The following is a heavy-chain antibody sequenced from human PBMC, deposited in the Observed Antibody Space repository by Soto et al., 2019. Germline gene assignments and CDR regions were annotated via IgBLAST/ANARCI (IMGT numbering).Heavy chain of an antibody. Sequence: QVQLVQSGAEVKKPGASVKVSCKASGYTFTSYGISWVRQAPGQGLEWMGWISAYNGNTNYAQKLQGRVTMTTDTSTSTAYMGLRSLRSDDTAVYYCARDLGYYDILTGYYTPRYFQHWGQGTLVTVSS. CDR2: ISAYNGNT. V-gene: IGHV1-18*01. CDR3: ARDLGYYDILTGYYTPRYFQH. D-gene: IGHD3-9*01. CDR1: GYTFTSYG. J-gene: IGHJ1*01.